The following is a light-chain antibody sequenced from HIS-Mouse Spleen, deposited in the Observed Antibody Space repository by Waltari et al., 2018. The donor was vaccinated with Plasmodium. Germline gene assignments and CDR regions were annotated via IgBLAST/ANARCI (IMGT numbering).Light chain of an antibody. Sequence: DIQMTQSPSSLSASVGDRVNITCRASQSLSSYLNWYQQKPGKAPKLLIYAASSLQSGVPSRFSGSGSGTDFTLTISSLQPEDFATYYCQQNYNTWTFGQGTKVEIK. CDR2: AAS. CDR1: QSLSSY. CDR3: QQNYNTWT. V-gene: IGKV1-39*01. J-gene: IGKJ1*01.